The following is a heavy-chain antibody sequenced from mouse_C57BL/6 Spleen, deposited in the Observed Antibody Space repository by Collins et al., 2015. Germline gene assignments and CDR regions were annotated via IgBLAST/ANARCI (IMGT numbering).Heavy chain of an antibody. V-gene: IGHV1-80*01. CDR3: ARGPY. J-gene: IGHJ3*01. CDR1: GYVFSNYW. Sequence: QALLQQSGAELAKPGASVKISCKASGYVFSNYWMNWVKQRPGKGLEWIGQIFPGDGDTNYNGKFEGKAILTADKSSSTAYMQLSSLTSEDSAVFFCARGPYWGQGTLVTVSA. CDR2: IFPGDGDT.